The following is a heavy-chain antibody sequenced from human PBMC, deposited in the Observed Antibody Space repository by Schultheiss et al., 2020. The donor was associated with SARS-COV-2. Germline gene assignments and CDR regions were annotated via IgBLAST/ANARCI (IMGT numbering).Heavy chain of an antibody. J-gene: IGHJ4*02. Sequence: GGSLRLSCTASGFTFGDYAMSWVRQAPGKGLEWVSSISSSSSYIYYADSVKGRFTISRDNAKNSLYLQMNSLKTEDTAVYYCTTSVVPAATHNWNYYWGQGTLVTVSS. D-gene: IGHD2-2*01. CDR3: TTSVVPAATHNWNYY. CDR2: ISSSSSYI. CDR1: GFTFGDYA. V-gene: IGHV3-21*03.